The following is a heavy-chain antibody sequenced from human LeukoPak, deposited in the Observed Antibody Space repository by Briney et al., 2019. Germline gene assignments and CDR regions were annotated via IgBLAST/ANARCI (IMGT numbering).Heavy chain of an antibody. J-gene: IGHJ4*02. CDR1: GGSISGYY. D-gene: IGHD2-15*01. CDR2: IYYSGST. V-gene: IGHV4-59*08. CDR3: ARLTYCSGGSCHRGFFDY. Sequence: SETLSLTCTVSGGSISGYYWNWIRQPPGKELEWIGYIYYSGSTNYNPSLKSRVTISVDTSKNQFSLKLSSVTAADTAVYYCARLTYCSGGSCHRGFFDYWGQGTLVTVSS.